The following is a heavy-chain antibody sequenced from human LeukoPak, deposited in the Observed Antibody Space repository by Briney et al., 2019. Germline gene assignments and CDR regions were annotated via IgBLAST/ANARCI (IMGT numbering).Heavy chain of an antibody. V-gene: IGHV3-9*01. D-gene: IGHD6-13*01. Sequence: PGRSLRLSCAASGFTFDDYAMHWVRQAPGKGLEWVAGISWNSGSIGNADSVKGRFTISRDNAKNSLYLQMNTLRAEDTALYYCAKAYSSSWYYYGMDVWGQGTTVTVSS. CDR2: ISWNSGSI. CDR1: GFTFDDYA. J-gene: IGHJ6*02. CDR3: AKAYSSSWYYYGMDV.